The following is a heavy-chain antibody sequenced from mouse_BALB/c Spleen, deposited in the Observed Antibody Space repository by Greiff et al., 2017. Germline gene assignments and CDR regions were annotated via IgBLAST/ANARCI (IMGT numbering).Heavy chain of an antibody. CDR2: IDPANGNT. Sequence: EVQLQESGAELVKPGASVKLSCTASGFNIKDTYMHWVKQRPEQGLEWIGRIDPANGNTKYDPKFQGKATITADTSSNTAYLQLSSLTSEDTAVYYCARKDYYAMDYWGQGTSVTVSS. V-gene: IGHV14-3*02. J-gene: IGHJ4*01. CDR3: ARKDYYAMDY. CDR1: GFNIKDTY.